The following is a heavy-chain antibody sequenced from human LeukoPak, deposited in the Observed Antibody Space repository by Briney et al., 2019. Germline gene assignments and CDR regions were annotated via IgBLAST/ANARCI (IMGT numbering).Heavy chain of an antibody. CDR2: INYSGNT. CDR1: GGSFSDYY. V-gene: IGHV4-34*09. Sequence: SETLSLTCAVYGGSFSDYYWSWIRQNPGKGLEWIGYINYSGNTYYNPSLKSRVTISVDTSKNQFSLKLSSVTAADTAVYYCARNELISSNYYYYGMDVWGQGTTVTVSS. CDR3: ARNELISSNYYYYGMDV. J-gene: IGHJ6*02.